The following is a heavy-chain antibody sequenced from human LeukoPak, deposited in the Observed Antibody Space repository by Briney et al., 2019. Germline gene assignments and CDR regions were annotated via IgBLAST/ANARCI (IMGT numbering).Heavy chain of an antibody. J-gene: IGHJ4*02. V-gene: IGHV3-30*02. CDR1: GFTFSNYA. D-gene: IGHD3-3*01. CDR3: ARDRNTDFWSGYYTNYCDY. Sequence: GGSLRLSCAASGFTFSNYAIHWVRQAPGKGLEWVAFIRYDGSNKYYVDSVKGRFTISRDNSKNTLYLQMNSLRAEDTAVYYCARDRNTDFWSGYYTNYCDYWGQGTLVTVSS. CDR2: IRYDGSNK.